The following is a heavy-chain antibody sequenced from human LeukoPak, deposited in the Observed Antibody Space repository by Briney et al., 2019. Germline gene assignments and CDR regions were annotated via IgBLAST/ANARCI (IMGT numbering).Heavy chain of an antibody. CDR2: IYHSGST. CDR1: GGSISSGGYS. Sequence: PSETLSLTCAVSGGSISSGGYSWSWIRQPPGKGLEWIGYIYHSGSTYYNPSLKSRVTISVDRSKNQFSLKLSSVTAADTAVYYCARGGIEYGSGSYSGWFDPWGQGTLVTVSS. J-gene: IGHJ5*02. D-gene: IGHD3-10*01. CDR3: ARGGIEYGSGSYSGWFDP. V-gene: IGHV4-30-2*01.